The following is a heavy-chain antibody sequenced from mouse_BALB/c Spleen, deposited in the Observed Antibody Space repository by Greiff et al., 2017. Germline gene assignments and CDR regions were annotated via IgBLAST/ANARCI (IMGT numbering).Heavy chain of an antibody. V-gene: IGHV3-6*02. J-gene: IGHJ3*01. Sequence: ESGPGLVKPSQSLSLSCSVTGYSITSCYYWYWIRQAPGNKQEWMGYISYDGSNNYNPPLKNRISFTRDTSKNQFFLKLNTVTTEDTATYYCTKVPLYDGYYFWGQGTLVTVSA. D-gene: IGHD2-3*01. CDR3: TKVPLYDGYYF. CDR1: GYSITSCYY. CDR2: ISYDGSN.